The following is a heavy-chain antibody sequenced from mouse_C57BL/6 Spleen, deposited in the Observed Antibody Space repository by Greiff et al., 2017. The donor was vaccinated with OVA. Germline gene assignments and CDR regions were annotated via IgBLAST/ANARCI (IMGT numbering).Heavy chain of an antibody. CDR3: AREAVVAKDAMDY. D-gene: IGHD1-1*01. CDR1: GYTFTDYY. CDR2: INPYNGGT. J-gene: IGHJ4*01. Sequence: EVQLQQSGPVLVKPGASVKMSCKASGYTFTDYYMNWVKQSHGKSLEWIGVINPYNGGTSYNQKFKGKATLTVDKSSSTAYMELNSLTSEDSAVYYCAREAVVAKDAMDYWGQGTSVTVSS. V-gene: IGHV1-19*01.